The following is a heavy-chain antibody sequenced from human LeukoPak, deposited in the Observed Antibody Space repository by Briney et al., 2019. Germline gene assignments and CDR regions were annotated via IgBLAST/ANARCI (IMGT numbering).Heavy chain of an antibody. CDR2: INPSGGST. V-gene: IGHV1-46*01. CDR3: ARGGDILTGYYPRPRY. J-gene: IGHJ4*02. Sequence: ASVKVSCKASGYTFTSYYMHWVRQAPGQGLEWMGIINPSGGSTSYAQKFQGRVTMTRDTSTSTVYMELSSLRSEDTAVYYCARGGDILTGYYPRPRYWGQGTLVTVSS. D-gene: IGHD3-9*01. CDR1: GYTFTSYY.